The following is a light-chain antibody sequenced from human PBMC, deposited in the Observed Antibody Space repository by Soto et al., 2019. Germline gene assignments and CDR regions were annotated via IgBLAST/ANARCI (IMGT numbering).Light chain of an antibody. CDR3: QQRSNWPLT. CDR2: DAS. J-gene: IGKJ4*01. V-gene: IGKV3-11*01. Sequence: DIVLTQSPATLSLSPGERATLSCRASQSVSSYLAWYQQKPGQAPRLLIYDASNRATGIPARFSGSGSGTDLTLTISSLEPEDFAVYYCQQRSNWPLTFGGGTNVEIK. CDR1: QSVSSY.